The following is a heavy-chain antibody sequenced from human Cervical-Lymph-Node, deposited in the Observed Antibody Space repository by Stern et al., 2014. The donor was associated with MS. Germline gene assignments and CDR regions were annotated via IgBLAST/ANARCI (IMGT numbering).Heavy chain of an antibody. D-gene: IGHD2-15*01. J-gene: IGHJ5*01. Sequence: VQLVESGAEVRKPGSSVNVSCKASGGGALSSSYAITWMRQAPGQGLGWMGRIIPILGLPNYAQKFKDRVTITADRSTTTAYMELNSLRSEDTAVYYCARGIVSNRAAATQHNLFDSWGQGTLVTVSS. CDR3: ARGIVSNRAAATQHNLFDS. CDR2: IIPILGLP. V-gene: IGHV1-69*09. CDR1: GGGALSSSYA.